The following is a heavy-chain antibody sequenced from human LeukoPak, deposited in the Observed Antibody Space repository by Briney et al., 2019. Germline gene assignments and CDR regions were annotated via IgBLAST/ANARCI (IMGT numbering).Heavy chain of an antibody. V-gene: IGHV3-23*01. J-gene: IGHJ4*02. CDR3: ARDQVAAPFSFDY. Sequence: GGSLRLSCAAPGFTFSSYAMSWVRQAPGKGLEWVSAISGSGATTYYADSVKGRFTISRDNSKNTLYLQMSSLRAEDTAVYYCARDQVAAPFSFDYWGQGTLVTVSS. CDR2: ISGSGATT. D-gene: IGHD6-13*01. CDR1: GFTFSSYA.